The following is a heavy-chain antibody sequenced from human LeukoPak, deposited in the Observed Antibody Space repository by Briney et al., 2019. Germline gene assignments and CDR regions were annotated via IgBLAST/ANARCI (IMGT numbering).Heavy chain of an antibody. CDR3: ARVKTLITMIVVVMGFDP. Sequence: SETLSLTCTVSGGSISSYYWSWIRQPPGKGLEWIGEINHSGSTNYNPSLKSRVTISVDTSKNQFSLKLSSVTAADTAVYYCARVKTLITMIVVVMGFDPWGQGTLVTVSS. V-gene: IGHV4-34*01. CDR2: INHSGST. J-gene: IGHJ5*02. CDR1: GGSISSYY. D-gene: IGHD3-22*01.